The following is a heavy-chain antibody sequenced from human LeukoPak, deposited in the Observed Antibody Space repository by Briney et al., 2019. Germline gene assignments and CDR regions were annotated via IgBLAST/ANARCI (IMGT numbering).Heavy chain of an antibody. CDR1: GGSISSGGYY. D-gene: IGHD6-6*01. V-gene: IGHV4-30-2*01. J-gene: IGHJ3*02. CDR3: ARDQYSSSDDAFDI. CDR2: IYHSGST. Sequence: NPSETLSLTCTVSGGSISSGGYYWSWIRQPPGKGLEWLGYIYHSGSTYYNPSLKSRVTISVDRSKNQFSLKLSSVTAADTAVYYCARDQYSSSDDAFDIWGQGTMVTVSS.